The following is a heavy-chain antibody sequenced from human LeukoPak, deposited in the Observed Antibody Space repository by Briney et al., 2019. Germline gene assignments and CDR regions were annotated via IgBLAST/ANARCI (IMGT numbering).Heavy chain of an antibody. CDR2: LNPSGGST. J-gene: IGHJ6*02. Sequence: ASVNVSCKASGYTVTSYYMHWVRQAPGQGLEWMGILNPSGGSTSCAQKFQGRATLTRATSTSTVYMELSSLRSEDTAVYYCASVYNYGMDVWGQGTTVIVSS. V-gene: IGHV1-46*01. CDR1: GYTVTSYY. CDR3: ASVYNYGMDV.